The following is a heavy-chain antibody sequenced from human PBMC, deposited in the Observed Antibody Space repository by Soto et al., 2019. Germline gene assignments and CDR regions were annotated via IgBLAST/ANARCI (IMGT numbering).Heavy chain of an antibody. CDR3: ARIIAAAGGRRYFDL. Sequence: QVQLVESGGGLVKPGGSLRLSCAASGFTFSDYYMSWIRQAPGKGLEWVSYISSSSYTNYADSVKGRFTISRGNAKNSLYLQMNSLRAEDTAVYYCARIIAAAGGRRYFDLWGRGTLVTVSS. J-gene: IGHJ2*01. CDR2: ISSSSYT. D-gene: IGHD6-13*01. CDR1: GFTFSDYY. V-gene: IGHV3-11*05.